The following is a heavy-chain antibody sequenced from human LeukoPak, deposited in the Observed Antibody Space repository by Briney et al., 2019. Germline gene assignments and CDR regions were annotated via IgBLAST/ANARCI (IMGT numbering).Heavy chain of an antibody. CDR2: INTNTGNP. D-gene: IGHD6-13*01. CDR1: GYTFTSYA. J-gene: IGHJ6*03. Sequence: GASVKVSCKASGYTFTSYAMNWVRQAPGQGLEWMGWINTNTGNPTYAQGFTGRFVFSLDTSVSTAYLQISSLKAEDTAVYYRARGISSSWYQDYYYYMDVWGKGTTVTVSS. V-gene: IGHV7-4-1*02. CDR3: ARGISSSWYQDYYYYMDV.